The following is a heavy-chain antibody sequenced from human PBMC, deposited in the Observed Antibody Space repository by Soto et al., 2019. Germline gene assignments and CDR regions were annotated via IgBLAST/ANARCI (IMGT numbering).Heavy chain of an antibody. Sequence: ASVKVSCKVSGYTLTELSMHWVRQAPGKGLEWMGGFDPEDGETIYAQKFQGRVTMTEDTSTDTAYMELSSLRSEDTAVYYCATVERRFLEWLLYFDYWGQGTLVTVSS. V-gene: IGHV1-24*01. CDR3: ATVERRFLEWLLYFDY. CDR2: FDPEDGET. J-gene: IGHJ4*02. D-gene: IGHD3-3*01. CDR1: GYTLTELS.